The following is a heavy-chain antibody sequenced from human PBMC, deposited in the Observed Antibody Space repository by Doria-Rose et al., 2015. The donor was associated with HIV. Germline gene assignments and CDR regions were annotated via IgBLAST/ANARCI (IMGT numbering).Heavy chain of an antibody. CDR1: GVSLSSPGMG. D-gene: IGHD6-13*01. V-gene: IGHV2-26*01. CDR2: IISDDER. CDR3: ARIKSSRWYHKYYFDF. Sequence: QVTLKEPGPVLVKPTETLTLTCTVSGVSLSSPGMGVGWIRQPPGKALEWLANIISDDERSYKTSLTSRLTISRGTSKGQVVLTMTDMDPVDTATYYCARIKSSRWYHKYYFDFWGQGTLVIVSA. J-gene: IGHJ4*02.